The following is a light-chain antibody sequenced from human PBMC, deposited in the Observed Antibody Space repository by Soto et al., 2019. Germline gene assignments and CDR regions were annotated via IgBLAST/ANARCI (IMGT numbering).Light chain of an antibody. CDR2: TNN. CDR1: SSNIGRNN. V-gene: IGLV1-44*01. J-gene: IGLJ3*02. CDR3: AAWDVSLNGWV. Sequence: QSVLTQPPSASGTPGQRVTISCSGGSSNIGRNNVDWHQQLPGTAPKLLIYTNNQRPSGVPDRFSGSKSGTSASLAISGLQSEDEADYYCAAWDVSLNGWVFGGGTKVTVL.